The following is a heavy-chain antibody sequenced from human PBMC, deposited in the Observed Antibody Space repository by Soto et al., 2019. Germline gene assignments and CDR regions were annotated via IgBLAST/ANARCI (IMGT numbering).Heavy chain of an antibody. CDR1: GYTFTGYY. V-gene: IGHV1-2*04. J-gene: IGHJ4*02. CDR2: INPNSGGT. CDR3: ARLGSLFWSGYYFDY. Sequence: GASVKVSCKASGYTFTGYYMHWVRQAPGQGLEWMGWINPNSGGTNYAQKFQGWVTMTRDTSISTAYMELSRLRSDDTAVYYCARLGSLFWSGYYFDYWGQGTLVTVSS. D-gene: IGHD3-3*01.